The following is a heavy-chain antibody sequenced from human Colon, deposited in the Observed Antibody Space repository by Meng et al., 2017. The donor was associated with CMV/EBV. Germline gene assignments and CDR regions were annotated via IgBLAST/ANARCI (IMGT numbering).Heavy chain of an antibody. D-gene: IGHD4-11*01. CDR3: ARVDWRDYNNYLNYGMDV. CDR2: INTSGSSK. CDR1: GFTFGDYE. J-gene: IGHJ6*02. V-gene: IGHV3-48*03. Sequence: GESLKISCVVSGFTFGDYEMNWVRQVPGKGLEWISYINTSGSSKYYARSVNGRFTISRDNAKNSLYLQMSSLRAEDTALYFCARVDWRDYNNYLNYGMDVWGQGTMVTVSS.